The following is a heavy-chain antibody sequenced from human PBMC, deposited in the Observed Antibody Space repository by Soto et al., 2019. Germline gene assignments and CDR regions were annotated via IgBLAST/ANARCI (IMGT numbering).Heavy chain of an antibody. CDR3: ASNGESYYYYGMDV. D-gene: IGHD2-8*01. CDR1: GGTFSSSA. CDR2: IIPIFGTA. J-gene: IGHJ6*02. Sequence: QVQLVQSGAEVKKPGSSVKVSCKASGGTFSSSAMSWVRQAPGQGLEWMGGIIPIFGTAEYAQKFQGRVTITADESTSTDFMEVSSLRSEDTAVYYCASNGESYYYYGMDVWGQGTTVTVSS. V-gene: IGHV1-69*12.